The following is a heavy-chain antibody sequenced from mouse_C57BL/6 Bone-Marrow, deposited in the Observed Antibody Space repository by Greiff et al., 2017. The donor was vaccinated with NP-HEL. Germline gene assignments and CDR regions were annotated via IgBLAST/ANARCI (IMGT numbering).Heavy chain of an antibody. J-gene: IGHJ4*01. V-gene: IGHV1-5*01. CDR1: GYTFTSYW. CDR2: IYPGNSDT. CDR3: TSYGSSYEDYAMDY. D-gene: IGHD1-1*01. Sequence: AQLQQSGTVLARPGASVKMSCKTSGYTFTSYWMHWVKQRPGQGLEWIGAIYPGNSDTSYNQKFKGKAKLTAVTSASTAYMELSSLTNEDSAVYYCTSYGSSYEDYAMDYWGQGTSVTVSS.